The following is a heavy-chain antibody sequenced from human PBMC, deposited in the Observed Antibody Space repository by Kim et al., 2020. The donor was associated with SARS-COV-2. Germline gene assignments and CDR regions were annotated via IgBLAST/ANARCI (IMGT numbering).Heavy chain of an antibody. V-gene: IGHV7-4-1*02. Sequence: ASVKVSCKASGYTFTSYAMNWVRQAPGQGLXWMGWINTKTGNPTYAQGFTGRFVLSLDTSVSTAYLQISSLKAEDTAVYYCARDLVRGEPFYYYYYMYVWGXETTVTVSS. CDR2: INTKTGNP. D-gene: IGHD3-10*01. CDR3: ARDLVRGEPFYYYYYMYV. CDR1: GYTFTSYA. J-gene: IGHJ6*03.